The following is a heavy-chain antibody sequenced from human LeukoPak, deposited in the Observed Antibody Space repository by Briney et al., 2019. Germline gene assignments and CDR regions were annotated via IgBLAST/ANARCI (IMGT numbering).Heavy chain of an antibody. J-gene: IGHJ6*03. Sequence: SETLSLTCTVSGGSISSNSYYWGWIRQPPGKGLEWIASIFYTESTYYNPTLKSRLTISVDTSQNQFSLKLNSVTAADTAVYYCARETSQKGAHYMDVWGKGTTVTISS. CDR1: GGSISSNSYY. CDR3: ARETSQKGAHYMDV. CDR2: IFYTEST. V-gene: IGHV4-39*02. D-gene: IGHD3-16*01.